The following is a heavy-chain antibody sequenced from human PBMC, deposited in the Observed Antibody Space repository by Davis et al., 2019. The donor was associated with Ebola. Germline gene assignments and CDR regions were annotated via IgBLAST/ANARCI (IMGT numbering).Heavy chain of an antibody. J-gene: IGHJ6*02. V-gene: IGHV3-11*01. CDR2: ISSSGSTK. CDR1: GFTFSDYY. CDR3: AREGDTAMALYYYGMDV. D-gene: IGHD5-18*01. Sequence: GGSLRLSCAASGFTFSDYYMSWIRQAPGKGLEWVSHISSSGSTKYYANSVKGRFTVSRDNTKDSLYLQIESLRAEDTAVYYCAREGDTAMALYYYGMDVWGQGTTVTVSS.